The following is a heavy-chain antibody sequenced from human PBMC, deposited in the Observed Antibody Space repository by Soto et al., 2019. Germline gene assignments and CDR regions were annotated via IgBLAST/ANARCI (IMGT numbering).Heavy chain of an antibody. J-gene: IGHJ6*02. CDR1: GGSLSGYY. CDR3: ARDLWGYCGTDCYPLDV. V-gene: IGHV4-59*01. D-gene: IGHD2-21*02. CDR2: MYNTGST. Sequence: SETLSLTCTVSGGSLSGYYWSWIRQPPGKGLEWIGYMYNTGSTVYNPSFKSRVTISVDTSKNEFSLKLNSVTAADTAVYYCARDLWGYCGTDCYPLDVWGQGTTVTVSS.